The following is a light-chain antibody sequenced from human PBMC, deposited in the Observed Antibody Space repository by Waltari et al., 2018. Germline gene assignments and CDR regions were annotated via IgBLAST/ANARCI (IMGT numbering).Light chain of an antibody. V-gene: IGLV4-69*01. CDR2: VNIGGSP. CDR3: QTGGHGTWV. CDR1: SGPTNNI. J-gene: IGLJ3*02. Sequence: QLVLTQSPSASAPLGASVKLTCTLSSGPTNNIIAWHQQHPKKGTRYLMKVNIGGSPNKGDTIPERVSGSSSGAERYLTISSLQSEDEADYYCQTGGHGTWVFGGGTKLTVL.